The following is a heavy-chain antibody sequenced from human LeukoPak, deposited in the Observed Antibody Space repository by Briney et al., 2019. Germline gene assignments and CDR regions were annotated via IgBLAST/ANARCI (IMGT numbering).Heavy chain of an antibody. CDR2: ISSISSTI. V-gene: IGHV3-48*01. CDR1: GFTFSSYS. CDR3: ARDRGTIFGVVTKGYFQH. D-gene: IGHD3-3*01. J-gene: IGHJ1*01. Sequence: GGSLRLSCAASGFTFSSYSMNWVRQAPGKGLEGVSYISSISSTIYYADSVKGRFTISRDNAKNSLYLQMNSLRAEDTAVYYCARDRGTIFGVVTKGYFQHWGQGTLVTVS.